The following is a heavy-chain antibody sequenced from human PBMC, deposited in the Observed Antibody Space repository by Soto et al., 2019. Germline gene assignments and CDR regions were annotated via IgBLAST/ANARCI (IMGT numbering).Heavy chain of an antibody. J-gene: IGHJ6*02. Sequence: QVQLVESGGGVVQPGRSLRLSCAASGFTFSSYGMHWVRQAPGKGLEWVAVIWYDGSNKYYADSVKGRFTISRDNSKNTLYLQMNSLRAEDTAVYYCARDERCSSTSCYEDGMDVWGQGTTVTVSS. V-gene: IGHV3-33*01. CDR2: IWYDGSNK. CDR3: ARDERCSSTSCYEDGMDV. D-gene: IGHD2-2*01. CDR1: GFTFSSYG.